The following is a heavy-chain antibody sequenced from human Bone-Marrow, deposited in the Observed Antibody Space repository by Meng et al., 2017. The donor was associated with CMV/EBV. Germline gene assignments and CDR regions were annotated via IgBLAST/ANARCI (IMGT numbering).Heavy chain of an antibody. CDR3: AIVPDYYDSSGYLRRFDP. J-gene: IGHJ5*02. CDR2: ISASGGST. Sequence: SCAASGFTFSSYSMNWVRQAPGKGLEWVSTISASGGSTYYADSVKGRFTISRDNSKNTLYLKMNSLRAEDTAVYYCAIVPDYYDSSGYLRRFDPWGQGPLVPVSS. V-gene: IGHV3-23*01. D-gene: IGHD3-22*01. CDR1: GFTFSSYS.